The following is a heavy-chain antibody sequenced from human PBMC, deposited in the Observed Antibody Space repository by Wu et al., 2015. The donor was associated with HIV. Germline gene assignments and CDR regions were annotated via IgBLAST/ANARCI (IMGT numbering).Heavy chain of an antibody. J-gene: IGHJ3*02. CDR2: INPNSGGT. CDR3: ASLDIVVVPAAGRNAFDI. D-gene: IGHD2-2*03. CDR1: GYTFTDYY. V-gene: IGHV1-2*02. Sequence: QVQLVQSGAEVKKPGASVKVSCQASGYTFTDYYIHWLRQAPGQGLEWMGWINPNSGGTNYAQKFHGRVTLTRDTSIGTAYMELSRLTSDDTAVYYCASLDIVVVPAAGRNAFDIWGQGTMVTVSS.